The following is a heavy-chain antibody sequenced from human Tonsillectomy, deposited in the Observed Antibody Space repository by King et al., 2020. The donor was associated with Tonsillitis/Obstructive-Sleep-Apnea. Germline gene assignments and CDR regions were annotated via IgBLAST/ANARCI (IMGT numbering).Heavy chain of an antibody. CDR2: IYWDDDK. Sequence: TLKESGPMLVKPTQTLTLTCTFSGFSLSTSGVGVGWIRQPPGKALEWLALIYWDDDKRYSPSLKSRLTITKDTSKNQVVLTMTNMDPVDTATYYCAHRPGYCSSTSCYNTGGWFDPWGQGTLVTVSS. CDR3: AHRPGYCSSTSCYNTGGWFDP. D-gene: IGHD2-2*02. V-gene: IGHV2-5*02. CDR1: GFSLSTSGVG. J-gene: IGHJ5*02.